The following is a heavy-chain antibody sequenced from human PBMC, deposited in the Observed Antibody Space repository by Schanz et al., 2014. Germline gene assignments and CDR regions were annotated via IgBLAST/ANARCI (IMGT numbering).Heavy chain of an antibody. CDR3: AKGRFGELSAFDI. Sequence: EVHLVDSGGGLVQPGGSLRLSCAASGFTFSSYAMSWVRQAPGRGLEWVSIISGSGGNTYYADAVRGRFTISRDNSKTTVYLQMNSLRAEDTAVYYCAKGRFGELSAFDIWGQGTMVTVSS. CDR1: GFTFSSYA. V-gene: IGHV3-23*04. D-gene: IGHD3-10*01. J-gene: IGHJ3*02. CDR2: ISGSGGNT.